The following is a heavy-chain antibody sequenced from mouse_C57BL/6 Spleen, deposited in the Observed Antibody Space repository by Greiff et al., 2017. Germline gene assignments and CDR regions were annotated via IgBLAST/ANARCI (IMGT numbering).Heavy chain of an antibody. J-gene: IGHJ3*01. Sequence: EVQLQQSVAELVRPGASVKLSCTASGFNINNTYMHWVKQRPEKGLEWIGRIDPANGNTKYAPKFPGKATITADTSSNTAYLQLSSLTSEDTAIYDCARSGYCGSSGEFAGRGQGTLVTVAA. CDR2: IDPANGNT. CDR1: GFNINNTY. V-gene: IGHV14-3*01. D-gene: IGHD1-1*01. CDR3: ARSGYCGSSGEFAG.